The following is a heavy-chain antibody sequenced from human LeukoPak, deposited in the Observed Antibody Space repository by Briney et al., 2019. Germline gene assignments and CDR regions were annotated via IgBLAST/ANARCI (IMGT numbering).Heavy chain of an antibody. V-gene: IGHV4-59*01. Sequence: SETLSLTCTVSGVSISSYLWSWIRQPPGKGLEWIGYIYYSGSTNYNPSLMSRVTILVDTSKNQFSLKVSSVTAADTAVYYCARGQYSGSCFDNWGQGSLVTVSS. CDR3: ARGQYSGSCFDN. CDR2: IYYSGST. CDR1: GVSISSYL. J-gene: IGHJ4*02. D-gene: IGHD1-26*01.